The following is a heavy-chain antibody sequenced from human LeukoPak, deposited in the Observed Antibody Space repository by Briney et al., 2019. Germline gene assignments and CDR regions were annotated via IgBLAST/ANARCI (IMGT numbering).Heavy chain of an antibody. D-gene: IGHD5-18*01. Sequence: PSETLSLTCTVSGGSISSYYWSWIRQPPGKGLEWIGYIYYSGSTNDIPSLKSRVTISVDTSKNQFSLKLSSVTAADTAVYYCARDIYSYGPFSDYWGQGTLVTVSS. CDR2: IYYSGST. V-gene: IGHV4-59*01. CDR1: GGSISSYY. J-gene: IGHJ4*02. CDR3: ARDIYSYGPFSDY.